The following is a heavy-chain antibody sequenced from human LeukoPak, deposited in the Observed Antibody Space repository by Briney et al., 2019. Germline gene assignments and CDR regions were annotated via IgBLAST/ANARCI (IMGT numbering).Heavy chain of an antibody. D-gene: IGHD6-13*01. J-gene: IGHJ6*03. CDR1: GFTFSSYA. Sequence: GGSLRLSCAASGFTFSSYAMSWVRQAPGKGLEWVSAISGSGGSTYYADSVKGRFTISRDNSKNTLYLQMNSLRAEDTAVYYCAKTGSWYGNYYYYMDVWGKGTTVTISS. CDR3: AKTGSWYGNYYYYMDV. V-gene: IGHV3-23*01. CDR2: ISGSGGST.